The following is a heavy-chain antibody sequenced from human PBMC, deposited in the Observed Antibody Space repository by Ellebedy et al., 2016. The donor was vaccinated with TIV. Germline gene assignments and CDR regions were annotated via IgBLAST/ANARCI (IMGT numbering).Heavy chain of an antibody. V-gene: IGHV1-2*02. J-gene: IGHJ4*02. Sequence: ASVKVSCKASGYTFTGYYMHWVRQAPGQGLEWMGWINPNSGVTNYAQKFQGRVTITRNTSISTAYMELSSLRSEDTAVYYCARVSSSGLYYWGQGTLVTVSS. D-gene: IGHD6-19*01. CDR2: INPNSGVT. CDR3: ARVSSSGLYY. CDR1: GYTFTGYY.